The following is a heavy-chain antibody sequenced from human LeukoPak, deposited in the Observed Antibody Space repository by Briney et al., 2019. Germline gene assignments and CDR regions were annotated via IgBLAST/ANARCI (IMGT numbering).Heavy chain of an antibody. J-gene: IGHJ4*02. V-gene: IGHV3-21*04. CDR1: GFTFSSYS. CDR2: ISSSSSYI. CDR3: ANALGAHYFDS. Sequence: PGGSLRLSCAASGFTFSSYSMNWVRQAPGKGLEWVSSISSSSSYIYYADSVKGRFTISRDNAKNSLYLQMNSLRVEDTAVYYCANALGAHYFDSWGQGTLVTVSS. D-gene: IGHD1-26*01.